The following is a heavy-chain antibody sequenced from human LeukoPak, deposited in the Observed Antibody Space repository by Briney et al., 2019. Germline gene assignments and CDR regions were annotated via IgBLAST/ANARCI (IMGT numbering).Heavy chain of an antibody. D-gene: IGHD1/OR15-1a*01. CDR3: ARGGTVRWFDP. CDR1: GGSFSAYY. Sequence: PSETLSLTCAVFGGSFSAYYWSWIRQPPGKGLEWIGEVNHSGSTNHNPSLKSRVTISVDTSNNQFSLNLRSVTAADTAVYYCARGGTVRWFDPWGQGTLVTVSS. J-gene: IGHJ5*02. V-gene: IGHV4-34*01. CDR2: VNHSGST.